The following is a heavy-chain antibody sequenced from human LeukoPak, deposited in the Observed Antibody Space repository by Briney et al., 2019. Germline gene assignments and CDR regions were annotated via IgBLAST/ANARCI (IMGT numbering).Heavy chain of an antibody. Sequence: SETLSLTCAVYGGSFSGYYWSWIRQPPVKGLEWIGEINHSGSTNYNPSLKSRVTISVDTSKNQFSLKLSSVTAADTAVYYCASYEYGMDVWGQGTTVTVSS. J-gene: IGHJ6*02. CDR1: GGSFSGYY. CDR2: INHSGST. CDR3: ASYEYGMDV. D-gene: IGHD3-3*01. V-gene: IGHV4-34*01.